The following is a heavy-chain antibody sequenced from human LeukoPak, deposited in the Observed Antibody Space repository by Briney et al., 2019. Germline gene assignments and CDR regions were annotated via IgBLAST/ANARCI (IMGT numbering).Heavy chain of an antibody. CDR2: IYSGDIT. D-gene: IGHD5-18*01. CDR3: ARGEGYNYGYIDY. J-gene: IGHJ4*02. Sequence: GGSLRLSCAASGFTVSSNYMGWVRQAPGKGLEWVSVIYSGDITYYADSVKGRFTISRDNSKNTLYLQMNSLRAEDTAMYYCARGEGYNYGYIDYWGQGTLVTVSS. V-gene: IGHV3-53*01. CDR1: GFTVSSNY.